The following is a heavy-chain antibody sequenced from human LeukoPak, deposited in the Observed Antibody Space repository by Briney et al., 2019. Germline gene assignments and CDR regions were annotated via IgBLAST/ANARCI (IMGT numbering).Heavy chain of an antibody. CDR1: GYTFTSYD. Sequence: GASVKVSCKASGYTFTSYDINWGRQATGQGLWCRGWMNLNRGNTGYTQKFQGRVTMTTNTSISTAYMELSSLRNEETAVYSCARALRIGSGYSYRKACFDYWGQGTLVTVSS. CDR3: ARALRIGSGYSYRKACFDY. CDR2: MNLNRGNT. V-gene: IGHV1-8*01. J-gene: IGHJ4*02. D-gene: IGHD3-22*01.